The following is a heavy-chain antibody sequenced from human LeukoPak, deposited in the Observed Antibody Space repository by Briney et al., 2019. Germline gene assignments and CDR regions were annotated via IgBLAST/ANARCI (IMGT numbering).Heavy chain of an antibody. V-gene: IGHV3-21*01. Sequence: GGSLRLSCTASGFTFGDYAMSWVRQAPGKGLEWVSSISSSSSYIYYADSVKGRFTISRDNAKNSLYLQMNSLRAEDTAVYYCARKAVATDYYYYMDVWGKGTTVTVSS. CDR2: ISSSSSYI. CDR1: GFTFGDYA. J-gene: IGHJ6*03. D-gene: IGHD5-12*01. CDR3: ARKAVATDYYYYMDV.